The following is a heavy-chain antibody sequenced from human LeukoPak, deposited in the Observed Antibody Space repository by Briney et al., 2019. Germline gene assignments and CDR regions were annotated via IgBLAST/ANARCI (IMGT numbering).Heavy chain of an antibody. J-gene: IGHJ6*02. CDR1: GYTFTGYY. V-gene: IGHV1-2*02. CDR2: INPNSGGT. CDR3: ARDSSGYDFWSGYYNYYYGMDV. D-gene: IGHD3-3*01. Sequence: ASVKVSCKASGYTFTGYYMHWVRQAPGQGLEWMGWINPNSGGTNYAQKFQGRVTMTRDTSISTAYMELSRLRSDDTAVCYCARDSSGYDFWSGYYNYYYGMDVWGQGTTVTVSS.